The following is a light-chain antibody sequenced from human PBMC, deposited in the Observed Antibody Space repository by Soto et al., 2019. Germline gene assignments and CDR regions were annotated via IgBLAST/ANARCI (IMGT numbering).Light chain of an antibody. CDR1: QSLTNSY. V-gene: IGKV3-20*01. CDR2: GES. CDR3: QQYAGSPWT. Sequence: LLTQSPDTLSLSPGNRSTLSCRASQSLTNSYIAWYQVKTGQAPRLLIYGESSRATGIPDRFSGGGSGTDLSLTISSLDPEDFAVYYCQQYAGSPWTFGQGTKVDIK. J-gene: IGKJ1*01.